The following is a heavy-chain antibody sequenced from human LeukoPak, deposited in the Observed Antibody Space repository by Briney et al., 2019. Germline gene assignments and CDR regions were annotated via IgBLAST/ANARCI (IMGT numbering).Heavy chain of an antibody. CDR2: ISAYNGNT. D-gene: IGHD3-16*01. CDR1: GYTFTSYG. V-gene: IGHV1-18*01. J-gene: IGHJ4*02. CDR3: ARESYVGGSFDY. Sequence: ASVKVSCKASGYTFTSYGISWVRQAPGQGLGGMGWISAYNGNTNYAQKLQGRVTMTTDTSTSTAYMELRSLRSDDTAVYYCARESYVGGSFDYWGQGTLVTVSS.